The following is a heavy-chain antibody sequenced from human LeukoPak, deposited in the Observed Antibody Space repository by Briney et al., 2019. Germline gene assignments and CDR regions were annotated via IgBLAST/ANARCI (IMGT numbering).Heavy chain of an antibody. CDR1: GFTFSSYD. V-gene: IGHV3-33*01. J-gene: IGHJ6*02. Sequence: GMSLRLSCAASGFTFSSYDIHGLPQAPGKGLEWVVVIWYDGSNKSYADSVKGRFTISRDNSKNTLSLQMNSLRAEETAVYYCGRGYYGDYGYGMDVWGQGTTVTVSS. CDR2: IWYDGSNK. D-gene: IGHD4-17*01. CDR3: GRGYYGDYGYGMDV.